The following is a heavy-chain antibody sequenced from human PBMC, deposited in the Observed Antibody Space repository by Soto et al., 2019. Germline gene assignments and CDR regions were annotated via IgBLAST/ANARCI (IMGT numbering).Heavy chain of an antibody. J-gene: IGHJ3*02. V-gene: IGHV4-59*12. CDR1: VGSISSYY. D-gene: IGHD6-25*01. CDR2: IYHSGST. Sequence: PSETLCLTCTVSVGSISSYYWSWIRQPPGKGLEWIGYIYHSGSTYYNPSLKSRVTISVDRSKNQFSLKLSSVTAADTAVYYCARVQRAFDIWGQGTMVTVSS. CDR3: ARVQRAFDI.